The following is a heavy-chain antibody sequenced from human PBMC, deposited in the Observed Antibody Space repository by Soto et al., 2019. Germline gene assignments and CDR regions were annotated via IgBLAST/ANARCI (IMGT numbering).Heavy chain of an antibody. CDR3: ARHRRVHDFVLMVYAPESGMDV. CDR2: IYPGDSDT. Sequence: PGASLKISCKGSGYSFTSYWIGWVRQMPGKGLEWMGIIYPGDSDTRYSPSFQGQVTISADKSISTAYLQWSSLKASDTAMYYCARHRRVHDFVLMVYAPESGMDVWGQGTTVTVSS. CDR1: GYSFTSYW. V-gene: IGHV5-51*01. J-gene: IGHJ6*02. D-gene: IGHD2-8*01.